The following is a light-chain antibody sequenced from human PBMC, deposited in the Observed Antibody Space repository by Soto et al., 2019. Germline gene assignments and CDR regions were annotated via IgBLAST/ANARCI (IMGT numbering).Light chain of an antibody. CDR1: QTVSSN. V-gene: IGKV3-15*01. CDR3: QQYHDWPLT. Sequence: EIVLTQSPGTLSLSPGDRATLSCRASQTVSSNLAWYQQKPGQAPRLLIYGASTGATGIPARFSGSGSGTEFTLTITSLQSEDFAVYYCQQYHDWPLTFGGGTKVDI. CDR2: GAS. J-gene: IGKJ4*01.